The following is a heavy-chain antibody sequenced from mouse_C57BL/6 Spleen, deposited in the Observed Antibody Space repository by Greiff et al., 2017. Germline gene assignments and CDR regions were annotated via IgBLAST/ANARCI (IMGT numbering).Heavy chain of an antibody. D-gene: IGHD3-1*01. V-gene: IGHV1-80*01. CDR3: ARGSQLGAMDY. Sequence: VQLQQSGAELVKPGASVKISCNVSGYAFSSYWMNWVKQRPGKGLEWIGQIYPGDGDTNYNGKFKGKATLTADKSTSTADMQLSSLTSEDSAVYFCARGSQLGAMDYWGQGTSVTVSS. CDR1: GYAFSSYW. J-gene: IGHJ4*01. CDR2: IYPGDGDT.